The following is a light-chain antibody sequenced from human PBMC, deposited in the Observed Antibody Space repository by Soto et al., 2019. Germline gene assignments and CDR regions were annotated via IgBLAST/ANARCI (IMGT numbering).Light chain of an antibody. CDR2: KAS. CDR1: QSISSW. CDR3: QQYNSYSIT. J-gene: IGKJ5*01. Sequence: DIQTTQSPSTLSASVGDRVSITCRASQSISSWLAWYHQKPGKAPKLLIYKASSLESGVPSRFSGSGSGTEFTLTISSLQPDDFATYYCQQYNSYSITFGQGTRLEI. V-gene: IGKV1-5*03.